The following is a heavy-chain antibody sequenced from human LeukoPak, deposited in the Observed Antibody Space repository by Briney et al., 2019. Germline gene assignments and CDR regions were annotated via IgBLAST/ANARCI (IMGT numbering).Heavy chain of an antibody. J-gene: IGHJ4*02. V-gene: IGHV3-11*01. Sequence: GGSLRLSCAASGFTFSDYYMSWFRRAPGKRLEWVSCISSSGSSTYYADSVKGRFTISRDNAKNSLYLQMNSLRAEDTAVYYCARLGFIAAAGTVDYWGQGTLVTVSS. CDR1: GFTFSDYY. CDR2: ISSSGSST. D-gene: IGHD6-13*01. CDR3: ARLGFIAAAGTVDY.